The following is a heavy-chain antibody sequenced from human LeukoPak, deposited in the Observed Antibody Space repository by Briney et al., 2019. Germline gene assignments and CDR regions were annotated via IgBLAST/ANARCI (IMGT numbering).Heavy chain of an antibody. Sequence: GRSLRLSCAASGFTFSSYSMNWVRQAPGKGLEWVSSISSSSSYIYYVDSVKGRFTISRDNAKNSLYLQMNSLRAEDTAVYYCARGQEYGSGSYLWGQGTLVTVSS. J-gene: IGHJ4*02. D-gene: IGHD3-10*01. CDR3: ARGQEYGSGSYL. V-gene: IGHV3-21*01. CDR1: GFTFSSYS. CDR2: ISSSSSYI.